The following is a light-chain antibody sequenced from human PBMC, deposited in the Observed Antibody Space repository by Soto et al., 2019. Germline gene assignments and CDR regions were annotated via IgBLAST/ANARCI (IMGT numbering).Light chain of an antibody. CDR1: QSVSGN. CDR2: GAS. V-gene: IGKV3-15*01. J-gene: IGKJ4*01. CDR3: QQYHNWPPFT. Sequence: EIVMTQSPATLSVSPGERATLSCRASQSVSGNLAWYQQKPGQAPRLLIYGASTRAAGVPARFSGSGSGTELTLTISSLQSEDFALYHCQQYHNWPPFTFGGGTKVEI.